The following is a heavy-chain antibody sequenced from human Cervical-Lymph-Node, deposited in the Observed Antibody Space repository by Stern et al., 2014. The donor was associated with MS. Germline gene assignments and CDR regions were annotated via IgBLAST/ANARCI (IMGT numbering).Heavy chain of an antibody. CDR2: FDPEDCKT. Sequence: QVQLVESGAEVKKPGGSVKLSCKFSGYTLTALAMQWVRQDPGKCLEWMGGFDPEDCKTVYAQKFQVRITMTEDTSTDTAYMELSRLASEDTAVYYCVTFTGDPWGQGTLVTVSS. V-gene: IGHV1-24*01. D-gene: IGHD1-14*01. CDR3: VTFTGDP. CDR1: GYTLTALA. J-gene: IGHJ5*02.